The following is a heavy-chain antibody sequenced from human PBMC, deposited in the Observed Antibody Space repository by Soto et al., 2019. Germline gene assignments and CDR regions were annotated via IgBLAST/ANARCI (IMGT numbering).Heavy chain of an antibody. D-gene: IGHD6-13*01. V-gene: IGHV3-30*04. J-gene: IGHJ6*02. Sequence: QVRLDESGGGVVQPGRSLRLSCAASGFTFSSYAMHWVRQAPGEGLEWVAVISYDGTNSFYADAVKGRFTIARTNSGKTLCLQMSRLRAEDTAVYYCARESRIASPSYTYYYGLDVWGQGTTVTVSS. CDR2: ISYDGTNS. CDR1: GFTFSSYA. CDR3: ARESRIASPSYTYYYGLDV.